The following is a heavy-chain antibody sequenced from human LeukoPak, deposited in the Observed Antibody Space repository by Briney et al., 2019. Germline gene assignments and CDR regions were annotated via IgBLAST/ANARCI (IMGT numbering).Heavy chain of an antibody. D-gene: IGHD1-26*01. V-gene: IGHV3-74*01. CDR1: GFTFSRYW. Sequence: YPGGSLRLSCAVSGFTFSRYWMHWVRQAPGKGLVWVARINRDGSSTNYADSVKGRFTISRDNAKNTLYLQMNSLRDDDTAVYYCVRDEWDRGDPLPQYWGQGTLVTVSS. CDR3: VRDEWDRGDPLPQY. CDR2: INRDGSST. J-gene: IGHJ4*02.